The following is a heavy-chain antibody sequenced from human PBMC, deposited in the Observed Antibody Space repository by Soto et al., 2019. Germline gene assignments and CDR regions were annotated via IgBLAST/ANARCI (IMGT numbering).Heavy chain of an antibody. CDR2: IYFFGITT. Sequence: EVQLVESEGGVVQPGGSLRLSCTASGFTFNTHWMHWVRQAPGKGLVWVSRIYFFGITTNYADSVKGRLTVSRDNAKNTVYLHVNPLRDEDTAVYYCARGGAMGVDYWGQGTLVTVSS. D-gene: IGHD1-26*01. J-gene: IGHJ4*02. CDR3: ARGGAMGVDY. CDR1: GFTFNTHW. V-gene: IGHV3-74*01.